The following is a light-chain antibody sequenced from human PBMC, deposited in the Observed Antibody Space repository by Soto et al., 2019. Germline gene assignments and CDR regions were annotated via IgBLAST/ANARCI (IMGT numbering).Light chain of an antibody. CDR3: PQSYSTPYT. CDR1: QSISTY. CDR2: AAS. V-gene: IGKV1-39*01. Sequence: IQVTQSPSSLSASVGDRVTITCRASQSISTYLSWYQQKPGKAPKLLIYAASSLQSGVPSRFSGSGSGTDFTLTINSLHTEDFATYYEPQSYSTPYTFGQGTNLEIK. J-gene: IGKJ2*01.